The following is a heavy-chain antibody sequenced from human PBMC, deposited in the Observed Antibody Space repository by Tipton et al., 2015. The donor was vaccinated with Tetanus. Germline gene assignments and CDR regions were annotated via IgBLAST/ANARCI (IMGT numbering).Heavy chain of an antibody. J-gene: IGHJ6*02. CDR3: ARDRGLATGGGIGMDV. CDR1: GGSISAYY. CDR2: IFYSGNT. V-gene: IGHV4-59*01. Sequence: TLSLTCTVSGGSISAYYWSWIRQPPGKGLEWIGYIFYSGNTNYNPSLKTRVTISVDTSKNQLSLKLSSVTAADTAVYYCARDRGLATGGGIGMDVWGQGTTVTVSS. D-gene: IGHD5-12*01.